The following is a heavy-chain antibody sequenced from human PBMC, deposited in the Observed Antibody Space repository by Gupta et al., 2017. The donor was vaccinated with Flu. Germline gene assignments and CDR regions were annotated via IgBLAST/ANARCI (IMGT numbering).Heavy chain of an antibody. CDR1: GFSVRNYG. CDR3: ARRFGDFFDY. CDR2: IWYDGSHE. D-gene: IGHD3-10*01. J-gene: IGHJ4*02. V-gene: IGHV3-33*01. Sequence: QVQLAASGGGVVQPGRSLRLSCEASGFSVRNYGMHWVRQAPGKGLEWVAMIWYDGSHEYYADSVKGRFTISRDISKNTLYLEMNSLRADDTAIYYCARRFGDFFDYWGQGTLVTVSS.